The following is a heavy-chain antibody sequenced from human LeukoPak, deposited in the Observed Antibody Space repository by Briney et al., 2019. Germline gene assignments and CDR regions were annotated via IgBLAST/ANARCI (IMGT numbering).Heavy chain of an antibody. CDR2: INPYSGDT. V-gene: IGHV1-2*02. CDR1: GYSFTGYY. D-gene: IGHD6-13*01. J-gene: IGHJ4*02. CDR3: ARWDGYSSSPDY. Sequence: AASVKVSCKASGYSFTGYYMHWVRQAPGQGLEWMGWINPYSGDTGYAQKFQGRVTMTRDMSITTTYMELTRLRSDDTAFYYCARWDGYSSSPDYWGQGSLVTVSS.